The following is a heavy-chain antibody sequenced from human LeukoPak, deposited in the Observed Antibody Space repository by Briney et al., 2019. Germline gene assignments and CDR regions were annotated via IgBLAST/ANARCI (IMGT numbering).Heavy chain of an antibody. D-gene: IGHD3-10*01. CDR3: ESNPAGGITMVRGTLLDAFDI. V-gene: IGHV1-69*01. CDR2: IIPIFGTA. Sequence: ASVKVSCKASGYTFTSYGINWVRQAPGQGLEWMGGIIPIFGTANYAQKFQRRVTITADESTSTAYMELSSLRSEDTAVYYCESNPAGGITMVRGTLLDAFDIWGQGTMVTVSS. J-gene: IGHJ3*02. CDR1: GYTFTSYG.